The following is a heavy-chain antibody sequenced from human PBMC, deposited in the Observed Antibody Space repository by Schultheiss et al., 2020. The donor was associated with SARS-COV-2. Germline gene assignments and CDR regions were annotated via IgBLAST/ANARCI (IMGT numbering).Heavy chain of an antibody. Sequence: GESLKISCAASGFTFSSYGMHWVRQAPGKGLEWVAVIWYDGSNKYYADSVKGRFTISRDNSKNTLYLQMNSLRAEDTAVYYCARDLGKRYNWNDGHDYWGQGTLVTVSS. V-gene: IGHV3-33*01. CDR3: ARDLGKRYNWNDGHDY. J-gene: IGHJ4*02. CDR2: IWYDGSNK. CDR1: GFTFSSYG. D-gene: IGHD1-1*01.